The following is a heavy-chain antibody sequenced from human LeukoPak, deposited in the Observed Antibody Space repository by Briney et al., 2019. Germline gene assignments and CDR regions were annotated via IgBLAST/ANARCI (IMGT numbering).Heavy chain of an antibody. V-gene: IGHV4-31*03. CDR2: IYYSGST. CDR1: GGSIRSGGYY. Sequence: SETLSLTCTVSGGSIRSGGYYWSWIRQPPGKGLEWIGYIYYSGSTYYNPSLKSRVTISVDTSKNQFSLKLSSVTAADTAVYYCARISGAVHYPSYYYYYYYMDVWGKGTTVTVSS. J-gene: IGHJ6*03. CDR3: ARISGAVHYPSYYYYYYYMDV. D-gene: IGHD1-26*01.